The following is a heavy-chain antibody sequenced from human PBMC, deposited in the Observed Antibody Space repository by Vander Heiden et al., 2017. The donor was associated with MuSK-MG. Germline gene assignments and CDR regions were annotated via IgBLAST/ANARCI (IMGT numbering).Heavy chain of an antibody. Sequence: QVQLQESGPGLVKPSETLSLTCAVSGYSISSGYYWGWIRQPPGKGLEWIGSIYHSGSTYYNPSLKSRVTISVDTSKNQFSLKLSSVTAADTAVYYCARGGGYSGYAPVDYWGQGTLVTVSS. V-gene: IGHV4-38-2*01. CDR3: ARGGGYSGYAPVDY. CDR2: IYHSGST. J-gene: IGHJ4*02. D-gene: IGHD5-12*01. CDR1: GYSISSGYY.